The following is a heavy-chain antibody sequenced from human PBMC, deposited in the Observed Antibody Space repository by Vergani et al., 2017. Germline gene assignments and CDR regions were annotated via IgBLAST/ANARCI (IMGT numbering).Heavy chain of an antibody. Sequence: QVQLQESGPGLVKPSETLSLTCTVSGGSISSHYWSWIRQPPGKGLEWIGYIYTSGSTNYNPSLKSRVTISVDTSKNHFSLKLSSVTAADTAVYYCARHYYDSSGYYYDQGWFDPWGQGTLVTVSS. D-gene: IGHD3-22*01. CDR3: ARHYYDSSGYYYDQGWFDP. J-gene: IGHJ5*02. V-gene: IGHV4-4*09. CDR1: GGSISSHY. CDR2: IYTSGST.